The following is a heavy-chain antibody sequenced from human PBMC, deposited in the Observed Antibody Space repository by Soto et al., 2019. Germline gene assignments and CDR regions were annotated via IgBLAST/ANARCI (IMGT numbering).Heavy chain of an antibody. CDR3: AREGDIVVEPYYMDV. J-gene: IGHJ6*03. CDR1: GFTFSSYS. V-gene: IGHV3-48*01. D-gene: IGHD2-2*01. Sequence: EVQLVESGGGLVQPGGSLRLSCAASGFTFSSYSMNWVRQAPGKGLEWVSYISSSSSTIYYADSVKGRFTISRDNAKNSLYLQMNSLRAEDTAVYYCAREGDIVVEPYYMDVWGKGTTVTVSS. CDR2: ISSSSSTI.